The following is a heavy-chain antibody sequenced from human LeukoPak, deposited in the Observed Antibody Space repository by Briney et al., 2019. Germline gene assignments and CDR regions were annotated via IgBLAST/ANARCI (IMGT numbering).Heavy chain of an antibody. CDR1: GGSISSGGYY. J-gene: IGHJ4*02. CDR2: IYHSGST. CDR3: ASADYGDCPFDY. Sequence: SETLSLTCTVSGGSISSGGYYWSWIRQPPGKGLEWIGYIYHSGSTYYNPSLKSRVTISVDRSKNQFSLKLSSVTAADTAVYYCASADYGDCPFDYWGQGTLVTVSS. V-gene: IGHV4-30-2*01. D-gene: IGHD4-17*01.